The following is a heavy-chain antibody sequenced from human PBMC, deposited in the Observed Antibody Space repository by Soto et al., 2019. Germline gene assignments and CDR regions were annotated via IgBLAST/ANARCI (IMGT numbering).Heavy chain of an antibody. CDR2: ISGYNGNT. CDR1: GYTFTTYG. J-gene: IGHJ4*02. Sequence: QVQLVQSGAEVKKPGASVKVSCETSGYTFTTYGLSWVRQAPGQGLEWMGWISGYNGNTNYAQKPQGRVTVTADTSTSTAHMELRSLTSDDTAVYYCARDPPGYPNFFDHWGQGTLVTVSS. V-gene: IGHV1-18*01. D-gene: IGHD3-16*02. CDR3: ARDPPGYPNFFDH.